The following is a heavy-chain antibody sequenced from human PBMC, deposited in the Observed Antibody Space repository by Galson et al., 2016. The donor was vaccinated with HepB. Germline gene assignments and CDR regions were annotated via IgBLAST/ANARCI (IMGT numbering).Heavy chain of an antibody. CDR3: ARDRRLTLIVVLNYYGMDV. CDR1: GFTFTNYT. J-gene: IGHJ6*02. Sequence: SLRLSCAASGFTFTNYTMNWVRQAPGKGLEWVSSISSNSNYIYYADSVKGRFTISRDNAKNSLFLQMNSLGAEDTAVYYCARDRRLTLIVVLNYYGMDVWGQGTTVTVSS. V-gene: IGHV3-21*01. D-gene: IGHD3-22*01. CDR2: ISSNSNYI.